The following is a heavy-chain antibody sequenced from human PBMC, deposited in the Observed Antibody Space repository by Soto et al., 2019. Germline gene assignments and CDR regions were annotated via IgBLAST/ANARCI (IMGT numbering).Heavy chain of an antibody. Sequence: SQTLSLTCAISGDSVSSNSAAWNWIRQSPSRGLEWLGRTYYRSKWYNDYAVSVKSRITINPDTSKNQFSLQLNSVTPEDTAVYYCARVGYGDYPTVRDGGYYFDYWGQGTLVTVSS. CDR1: GDSVSSNSAA. CDR2: TYYRSKWYN. D-gene: IGHD4-17*01. V-gene: IGHV6-1*01. CDR3: ARVGYGDYPTVRDGGYYFDY. J-gene: IGHJ4*02.